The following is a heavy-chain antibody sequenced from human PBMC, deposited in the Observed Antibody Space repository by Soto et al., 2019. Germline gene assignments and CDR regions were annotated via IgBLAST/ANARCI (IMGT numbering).Heavy chain of an antibody. CDR1: GGSLSTNP. J-gene: IGHJ4*02. CDR2: TGSGTGPG. V-gene: IGHV1-69*06. D-gene: IGHD2-15*01. Sequence: GASVKVSCKASGGSLSTNPISWVRQAPGQGLEWMGGTGSGTGPGNHAQKFQGRLTVTADKSTSTVYMELTNLSSEDTAVYYCARRDSGGFYRFFDSWGQGTLVTASS. CDR3: ARRDSGGFYRFFDS.